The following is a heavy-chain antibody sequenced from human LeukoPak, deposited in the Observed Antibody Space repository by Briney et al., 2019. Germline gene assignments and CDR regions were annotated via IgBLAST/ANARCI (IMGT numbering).Heavy chain of an antibody. CDR2: IYYSGST. Sequence: SSETLSLTCTVSGGSISSYYWSRIRQPPGKGLEWIGYIYYSGSTNYNPSLKSRVTISVDTSKNQFSLKLSSVTAEDTAVYYCARVGYSSSWYVFQHWGQGTLVTVSS. CDR1: GGSISSYY. V-gene: IGHV4-59*01. J-gene: IGHJ1*01. D-gene: IGHD6-13*01. CDR3: ARVGYSSSWYVFQH.